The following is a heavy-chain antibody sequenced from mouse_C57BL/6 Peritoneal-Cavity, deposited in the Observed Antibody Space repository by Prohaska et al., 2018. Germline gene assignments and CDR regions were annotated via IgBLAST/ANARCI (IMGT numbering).Heavy chain of an antibody. V-gene: IGHV1-26*01. J-gene: IGHJ1*01. CDR2: GRP. Sequence: GRPRYAQEFQGGVTMTRHTSTSTVYMELSSLRSEDTAVYYCARDSPAHNYYVMDVWGQGTTVTVSS. CDR3: ARDSPAHNYYVMDV. D-gene: IGHD1-1*01.